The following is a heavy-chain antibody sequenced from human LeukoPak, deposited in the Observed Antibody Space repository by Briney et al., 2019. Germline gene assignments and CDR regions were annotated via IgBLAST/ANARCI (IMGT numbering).Heavy chain of an antibody. CDR3: ARRRHDILTGYYRYNWFDP. CDR2: IIPIFGTA. V-gene: IGHV1-69*13. J-gene: IGHJ5*02. Sequence: GASVKVSCKASGYTFTSYGISWVRQAPGQGLEWMGGIIPIFGTANYAQKFQGRVTITADESTSTAYMELSSLRSEDTAVYYCARRRHDILTGYYRYNWFDPWGQGTLVTVSS. D-gene: IGHD3-9*01. CDR1: GYTFTSYG.